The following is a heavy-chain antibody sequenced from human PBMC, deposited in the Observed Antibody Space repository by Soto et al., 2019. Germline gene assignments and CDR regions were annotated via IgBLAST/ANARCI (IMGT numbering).Heavy chain of an antibody. CDR1: GFTFSSYW. V-gene: IGHV3-74*01. CDR3: ARPRRAPYYYDSSGYSPKYGMDV. Sequence: PGGSLRLYCTASGFTFSSYWMHWVRQAPGKGLVWVSRINSDGRTTSYVDSVKGRFTISRDNAKNSLYLQMNSLRAEDTAVYYCARPRRAPYYYDSSGYSPKYGMDVWGQGTTVTVSS. J-gene: IGHJ6*02. CDR2: INSDGRTT. D-gene: IGHD3-22*01.